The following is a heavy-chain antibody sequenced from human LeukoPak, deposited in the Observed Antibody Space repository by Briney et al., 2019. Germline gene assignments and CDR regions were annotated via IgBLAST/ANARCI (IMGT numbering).Heavy chain of an antibody. D-gene: IGHD2/OR15-2a*01. CDR2: INTDGSST. Sequence: GGSLRLSCAASGFTFSSYWMHWVRQAPGKGLVWVSRINTDGSSTSYADSVKGRFTISRDNAKNTLYLQMNSLRAEDTAVYYCARVGHYLPFDYWGQGTLVTVSS. CDR1: GFTFSSYW. CDR3: ARVGHYLPFDY. V-gene: IGHV3-74*01. J-gene: IGHJ4*02.